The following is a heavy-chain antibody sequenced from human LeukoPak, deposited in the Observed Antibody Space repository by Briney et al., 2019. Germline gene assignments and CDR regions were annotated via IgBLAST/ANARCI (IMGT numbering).Heavy chain of an antibody. V-gene: IGHV1-18*01. J-gene: IGHJ1*01. Sequence: GASVKVSCKASGYTFTSYGISWVRQAPGQGLEWMGWISAYNGNTNYAQKLQGRVTMTTDTSTSTAYMELRSLRSDDTAVYYCARDPLDYYDSSGYYEYFRHWGQGTLVTVSS. D-gene: IGHD3-22*01. CDR3: ARDPLDYYDSSGYYEYFRH. CDR1: GYTFTSYG. CDR2: ISAYNGNT.